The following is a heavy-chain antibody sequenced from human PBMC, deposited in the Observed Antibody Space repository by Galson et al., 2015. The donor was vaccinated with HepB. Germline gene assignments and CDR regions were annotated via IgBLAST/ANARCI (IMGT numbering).Heavy chain of an antibody. V-gene: IGHV2-70*01. CDR3: ARIRVAGDYGGWFDP. CDR1: GFSLSTSGMC. Sequence: PALVKPTQTLTLTCTFSGFSLSTSGMCVSWIRQPPGKALEWLALIDWDDDKYYSTSLKTRLTISKDTSKNQVVLTMTNMDPVDTATYYCARIRVAGDYGGWFDPWGQGTLVTVSS. D-gene: IGHD4-17*01. J-gene: IGHJ5*02. CDR2: IDWDDDK.